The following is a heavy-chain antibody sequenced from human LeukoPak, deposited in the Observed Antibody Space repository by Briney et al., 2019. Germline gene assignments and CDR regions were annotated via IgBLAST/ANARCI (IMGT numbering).Heavy chain of an antibody. Sequence: PGGSLRLSCAASGSTFSNAWMSWVRQAPGKGLEWVGRIKSKTDGGTTDYAEPVKGRFTISRDDSKNTLYLQMHSLKTEDTAVYYCTAAGIAWYYYYAMDVWGQGTTVTVSS. J-gene: IGHJ6*02. CDR1: GSTFSNAW. D-gene: IGHD6-13*01. V-gene: IGHV3-15*01. CDR2: IKSKTDGGTT. CDR3: TAAGIAWYYYYAMDV.